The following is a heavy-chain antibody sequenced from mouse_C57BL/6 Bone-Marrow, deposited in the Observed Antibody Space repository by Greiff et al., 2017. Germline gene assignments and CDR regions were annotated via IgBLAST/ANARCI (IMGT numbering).Heavy chain of an antibody. CDR1: GYAFSSYW. D-gene: IGHD1-1*01. J-gene: IGHJ3*01. CDR2: IYPGDGDT. V-gene: IGHV1-80*01. Sequence: VQLQQSGPVLVKPGASVKISCKASGYAFSSYWMNWVKQRPGKGLEWIGQIYPGDGDTNYNGKFKGKATLTADKSSSTAYMQLSSLTSEDSAVYFCARSYYGSPFAYWGQGTLVTVSA. CDR3: ARSYYGSPFAY.